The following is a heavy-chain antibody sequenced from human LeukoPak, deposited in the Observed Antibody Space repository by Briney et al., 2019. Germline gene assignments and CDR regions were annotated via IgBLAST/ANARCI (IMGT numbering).Heavy chain of an antibody. J-gene: IGHJ4*02. CDR3: AKWASDNRAFDL. CDR2: GHYSGNT. V-gene: IGHV4-59*08. Sequence: TSETLSLTCTVSGTSITSCYRNWIRQPPGQGPEWIGYGHYSGNTKYNPPLKSRVTIPVDTSKNQLSLRLSSVTAADTAVYFCAKWASDNRAFDLWGQGTLVTVSS. D-gene: IGHD2-8*01. CDR1: GTSITSCY.